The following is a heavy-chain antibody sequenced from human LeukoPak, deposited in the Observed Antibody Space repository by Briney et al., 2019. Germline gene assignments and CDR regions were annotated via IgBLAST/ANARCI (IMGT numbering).Heavy chain of an antibody. J-gene: IGHJ3*02. CDR3: ARILSSGYYYDAFDI. D-gene: IGHD3-22*01. Sequence: SETLSLTCAVYGGSFSGYYWSWIRQPPGKGLEWIGEINHSGSTNYNPSLKSRVTISVDTSKNQFSLKLSSVTAADTAVYYCARILSSGYYYDAFDIWGQGTRVTVSS. CDR2: INHSGST. CDR1: GGSFSGYY. V-gene: IGHV4-34*01.